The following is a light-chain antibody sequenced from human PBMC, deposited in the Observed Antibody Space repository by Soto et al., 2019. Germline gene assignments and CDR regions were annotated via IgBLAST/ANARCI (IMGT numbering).Light chain of an antibody. J-gene: IGKJ1*01. CDR2: GAS. V-gene: IGKV3-20*01. CDR3: QQYGTSPRT. Sequence: EIVLTQSPGTLSLSPGERATLSCTASQSVSNKYLAWYQQKPGQAPRLIIYGASSRATGIPDRFSGSGSGTDFTLTINRLEPEDLAVYYCQQYGTSPRTFGQGTKVEIK. CDR1: QSVSNKY.